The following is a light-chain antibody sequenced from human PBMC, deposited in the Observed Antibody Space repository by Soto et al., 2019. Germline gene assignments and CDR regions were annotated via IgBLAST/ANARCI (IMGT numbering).Light chain of an antibody. CDR1: SSDVGGYNY. J-gene: IGLJ2*01. Sequence: QSALTQPASVSGSPGQSITISCTGTSSDVGGYNYVSWYQQHPGKAPKLMIYDVSNRPSGVSNRFSGSKSGNTASLTTSGLHAVDEDDDYGNSYTCNSTLVVFGGGTKLTVL. CDR3: NSYTCNSTLVV. V-gene: IGLV2-14*01. CDR2: DVS.